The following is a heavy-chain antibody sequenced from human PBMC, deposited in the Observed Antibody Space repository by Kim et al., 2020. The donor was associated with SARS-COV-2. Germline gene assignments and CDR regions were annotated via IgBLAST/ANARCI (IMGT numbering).Heavy chain of an antibody. CDR3: ARRKLAGATRP. D-gene: IGHD1-26*01. J-gene: IGHJ4*02. V-gene: IGHV4-39*01. CDR1: GGSINSFTDY. Sequence: SETLSLTCTVSGGSINSFTDYWGWIRQPPGKGLEWIGSFSYNGNTYYNPSLKSRVTISADASKNQFSLILSSVTAADTATYYCARRKLAGATRPWGPETLDTVSS. CDR2: FSYNGNT.